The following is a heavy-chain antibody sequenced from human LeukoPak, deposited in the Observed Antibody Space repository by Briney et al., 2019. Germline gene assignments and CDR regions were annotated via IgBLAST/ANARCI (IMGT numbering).Heavy chain of an antibody. CDR2: ISWDGGST. CDR3: ATDMTVGEWELHQVAFDI. Sequence: SGGSLRLSCAASGFTFDNYTMHWVRQAPGKGLEWVSLISWDGGSTYYADSVKGRFTISRDNSKNSLYLQMNSLRTEDTALYYCATDMTVGEWELHQVAFDIWGQGTMVTVSS. V-gene: IGHV3-43*01. J-gene: IGHJ3*02. CDR1: GFTFDNYT. D-gene: IGHD1-26*01.